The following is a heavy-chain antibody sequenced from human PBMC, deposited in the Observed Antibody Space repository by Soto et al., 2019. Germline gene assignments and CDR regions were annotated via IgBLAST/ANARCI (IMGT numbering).Heavy chain of an antibody. J-gene: IGHJ4*02. CDR3: ARLWGYNWNDDELYYFDY. CDR1: GGSISSSNW. D-gene: IGHD1-20*01. V-gene: IGHV4-4*02. CDR2: IYHSGST. Sequence: SETLSLTCAVSGGSISSSNWWSWVRQPPGKGLEWIGEIYHSGSTNYNPSLKSRVTISVDKSKNQFSLKLSSVTAADTAVYYCARLWGYNWNDDELYYFDYWGQGTLVTVSS.